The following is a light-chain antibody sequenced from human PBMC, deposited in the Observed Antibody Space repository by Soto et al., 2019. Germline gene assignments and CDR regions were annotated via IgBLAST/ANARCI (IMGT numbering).Light chain of an antibody. V-gene: IGKV3-20*01. CDR2: TAS. CDR1: QSVSRNY. J-gene: IGKJ1*01. CDR3: QQYDSYSWT. Sequence: EIVLTQSPGTLSFSPGERATLSFRPSQSVSRNYLAWYQQKPGQAPRLLIYTASRRATGIPERLSGSGYGTEFTLTITSMQNDDFETYSCQQYDSYSWTFGQGTKVDIK.